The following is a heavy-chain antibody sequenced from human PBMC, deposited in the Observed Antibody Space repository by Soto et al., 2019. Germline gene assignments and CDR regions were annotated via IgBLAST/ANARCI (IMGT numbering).Heavy chain of an antibody. Sequence: QVQLVQSGTEVKKPGASVKVSCKASGYTFTNSDINWVRQAAGQGLEWMGWMNPNTGNTGYAQKFQGRVTMTGNTSIGTAYMELNSLTSEDTAVYYCARAAYIAPPGSFLTDYYCLDVWGTGTTVTVSS. J-gene: IGHJ6*03. CDR3: ARAAYIAPPGSFLTDYYCLDV. V-gene: IGHV1-8*01. D-gene: IGHD3-9*01. CDR2: MNPNTGNT. CDR1: GYTFTNSD.